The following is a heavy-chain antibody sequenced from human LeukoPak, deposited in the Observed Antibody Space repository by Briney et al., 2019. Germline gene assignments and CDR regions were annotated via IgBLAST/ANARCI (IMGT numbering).Heavy chain of an antibody. CDR2: IYHSGST. J-gene: IGHJ4*02. Sequence: SETLSLTCAVSGGSISSGGYSWSWIRQPPGKGLEWIGYIYHSGSTYYNPSLKSRVTISVDRSKNQFSLKLSSVTAADTAVYYCARHIAVRYSGSCYFDYWGQGTLVTVSS. V-gene: IGHV4-30-2*01. CDR3: ARHIAVRYSGSCYFDY. D-gene: IGHD1-26*01. CDR1: GGSISSGGYS.